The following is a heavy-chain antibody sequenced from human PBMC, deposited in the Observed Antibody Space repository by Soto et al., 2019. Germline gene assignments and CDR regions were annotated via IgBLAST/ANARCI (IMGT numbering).Heavy chain of an antibody. CDR2: INPSGGST. Sequence: QVQLVQSGAEVKKPGASVKVSCKASGYTFTSYYMHWVRQAPGQGLEWMGIINPSGGSTSYAQKFQGRVTMTRDTSTSTVYMELSSLRSEDTAVYYCARDGIAARPHNWFHPWGQGTLVTVSS. J-gene: IGHJ5*02. D-gene: IGHD6-6*01. V-gene: IGHV1-46*01. CDR1: GYTFTSYY. CDR3: ARDGIAARPHNWFHP.